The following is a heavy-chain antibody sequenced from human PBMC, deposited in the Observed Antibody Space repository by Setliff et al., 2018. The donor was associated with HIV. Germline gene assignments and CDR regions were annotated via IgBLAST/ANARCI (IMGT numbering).Heavy chain of an antibody. CDR1: GYSVYSGYH. CDR3: AREGDGRINIIRGVESYFYYGMDV. D-gene: IGHD3-10*01. J-gene: IGHJ6*02. V-gene: IGHV4-38-2*02. Sequence: ETLSLTCSVSGYSVYSGYHWGWVRQSPGKGLEWIGSIYHSGSTYYDPSLQSRVTISLDTSKNQFSLNLMSVTAADTAVYYCAREGDGRINIIRGVESYFYYGMDVWGQGTTVTVSS. CDR2: IYHSGST.